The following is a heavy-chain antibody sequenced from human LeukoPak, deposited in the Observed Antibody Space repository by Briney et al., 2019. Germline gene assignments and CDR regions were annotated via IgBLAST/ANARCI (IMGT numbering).Heavy chain of an antibody. CDR1: GGSISSYY. V-gene: IGHV4-59*08. CDR3: ARVVYDILTGYPYYFDY. J-gene: IGHJ4*02. D-gene: IGHD3-9*01. CDR2: IYYSGST. Sequence: SETLSLTCTVSGGSISSYYWSWIRQPPGKGLEWIGYIYYSGSTNYNPSLKSRVTISVDTSKNQFSLKLSSVTAADTAVYYCARVVYDILTGYPYYFDYWGQGTLVTVSS.